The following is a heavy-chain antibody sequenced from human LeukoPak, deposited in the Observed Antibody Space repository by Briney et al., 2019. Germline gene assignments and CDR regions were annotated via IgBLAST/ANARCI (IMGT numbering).Heavy chain of an antibody. CDR3: ASRACTICSYQFYFDY. CDR2: IYYSGGNT. CDR1: GFSFSTHA. V-gene: IGHV3-23*01. Sequence: PGGSLRLSCAASGFSFSTHAMGWVRQAPGKGLEWVSTIYYSGGNTYSADSVNDRFFISRDNSKNTLYLQMNTLRAADTAIYYCASRACTICSYQFYFDYWGQGVLVTVSS. D-gene: IGHD3-16*01. J-gene: IGHJ4*02.